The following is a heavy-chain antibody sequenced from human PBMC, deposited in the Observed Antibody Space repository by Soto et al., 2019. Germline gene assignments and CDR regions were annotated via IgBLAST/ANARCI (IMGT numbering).Heavy chain of an antibody. V-gene: IGHV3-49*04. Sequence: GGALRLSCTASGFTFGDYAMSWVRQASGKGLEWVGFISSKAYGGTTEYAASVKGRFTNSRDNSKSIAYLQMNSLKTEDTAVYYCTRDLKVPLDYYYDSSGYYYWGQGTLVTVSS. CDR2: ISSKAYGGTT. J-gene: IGHJ4*02. CDR1: GFTFGDYA. CDR3: TRDLKVPLDYYYDSSGYYY. D-gene: IGHD3-22*01.